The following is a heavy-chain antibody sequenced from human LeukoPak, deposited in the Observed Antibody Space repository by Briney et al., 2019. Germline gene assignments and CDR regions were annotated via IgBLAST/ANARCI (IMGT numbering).Heavy chain of an antibody. CDR1: EFTFNNHD. CDR2: IWYDGSNK. CDR3: ARVYGYSDY. V-gene: IGHV3-33*08. J-gene: IGHJ4*02. D-gene: IGHD5-24*01. Sequence: PGGSLRLSCAASEFTFNNHDMHCVRQAPGKGLEWVAVIWYDGSNKYYADSVKGRFTISRDNSKNTLYLQMNSLRAEDTAVYYCARVYGYSDYWGQGTLVTVSS.